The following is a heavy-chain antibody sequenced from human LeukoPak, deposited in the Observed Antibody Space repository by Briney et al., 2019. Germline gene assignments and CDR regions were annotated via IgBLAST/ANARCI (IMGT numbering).Heavy chain of an antibody. Sequence: GGSLRLSCAASGFTFSSYAMSWVRQAPGRGLEWVSAISGSGGSTYHADSVKGRFTISRDNSKNTLYLQMNSLRAEDTAVYYCARDKGSGSYLKGDAFDIWGQGTMVTVSS. D-gene: IGHD3-10*01. CDR3: ARDKGSGSYLKGDAFDI. V-gene: IGHV3-23*01. J-gene: IGHJ3*02. CDR1: GFTFSSYA. CDR2: ISGSGGST.